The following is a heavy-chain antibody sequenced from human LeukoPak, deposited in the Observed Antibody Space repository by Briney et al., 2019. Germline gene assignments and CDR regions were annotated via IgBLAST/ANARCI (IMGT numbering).Heavy chain of an antibody. J-gene: IGHJ4*02. CDR3: ARDQRDVVAY. D-gene: IGHD2-2*01. CDR2: INAGNGNT. Sequence: ASVKVSCKASGYTFTSYAMHRVRQAPEQRLEWMGWINAGNGNTKYSQKFQGRVTITRDTSARTAYMELSSLRSEDTAVYYCARDQRDVVAYWGQGTLVTVSS. V-gene: IGHV1-3*01. CDR1: GYTFTSYA.